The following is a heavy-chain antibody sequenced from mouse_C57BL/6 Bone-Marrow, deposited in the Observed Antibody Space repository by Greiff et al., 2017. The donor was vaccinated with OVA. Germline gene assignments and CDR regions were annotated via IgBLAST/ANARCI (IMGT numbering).Heavy chain of an antibody. V-gene: IGHV1-4*01. CDR1: GYTFTSYT. J-gene: IGHJ4*01. D-gene: IGHD1-1*01. CDR2: INPSSGYT. CDR3: ARGTTVVGDAMDD. Sequence: QVQLQQSGAELARPGASVKMSCKASGYTFTSYTMHWVKQRPGKGLEWIGYINPSSGYTKYNQKFKGKATLTADKSSSTSYMQLSSLTSEDSAVYYCARGTTVVGDAMDDWGQGTSVTVSS.